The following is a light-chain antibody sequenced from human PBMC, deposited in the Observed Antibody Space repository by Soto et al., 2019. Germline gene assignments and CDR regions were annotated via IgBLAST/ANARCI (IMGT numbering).Light chain of an antibody. J-gene: IGKJ1*01. V-gene: IGKV2-28*01. Sequence: DTVMTQSPLSLPVTPGEPASMSCRSSQSLLHSDGYNYLDWYLQKPGQSPQLLIYLGSNRASGVPDRFSGSGSGTDFTLKISRVEAEDVGVYYCMQALQTPRTFGQGTKVEI. CDR2: LGS. CDR3: MQALQTPRT. CDR1: QSLLHSDGYNY.